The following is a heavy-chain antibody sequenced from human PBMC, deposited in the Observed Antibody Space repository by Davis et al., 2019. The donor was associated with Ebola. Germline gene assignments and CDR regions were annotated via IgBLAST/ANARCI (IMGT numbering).Heavy chain of an antibody. D-gene: IGHD6-6*01. CDR2: ISYDGSNK. CDR1: GFTFSSYA. CDR3: ARDQGPGGNWVFENSSSSGQEYYYYYYGMDV. V-gene: IGHV3-30-3*01. Sequence: PGGSLRLSCAASGFTFSSYAMHWVRQAPGKGLEWVAVISYDGSNKYYADSVKGRFTISRDNSKNTLYLQMNSLRAEDTAVYYCARDQGPGGNWVFENSSSSGQEYYYYYYGMDVWGQGTTVTVSS. J-gene: IGHJ6*02.